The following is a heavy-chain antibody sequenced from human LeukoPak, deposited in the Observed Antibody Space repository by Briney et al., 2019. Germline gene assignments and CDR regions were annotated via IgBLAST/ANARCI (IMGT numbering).Heavy chain of an antibody. Sequence: GGSLRLSCAASGFTFSSYSMNWVRQAPGKGLEWVSSISSSSSYIYYADSVKGRFTISRDNSKNTLYLQMNSLRAEDTAVYYCAKDHGDGYKPQNYYMDVWGKGTTVTVSS. J-gene: IGHJ6*03. V-gene: IGHV3-21*01. CDR1: GFTFSSYS. D-gene: IGHD5-24*01. CDR3: AKDHGDGYKPQNYYMDV. CDR2: ISSSSSYI.